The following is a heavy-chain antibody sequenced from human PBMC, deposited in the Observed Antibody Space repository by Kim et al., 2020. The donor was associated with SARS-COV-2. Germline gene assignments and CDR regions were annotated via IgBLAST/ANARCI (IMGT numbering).Heavy chain of an antibody. Sequence: NTYNPALKNRVTISVDTSKNQFSLKLSSVTAADTAVYYCARDRRRNWFDPWGQGTLVTVSS. CDR2: N. J-gene: IGHJ5*02. CDR3: ARDRRRNWFDP. V-gene: IGHV4-34*01.